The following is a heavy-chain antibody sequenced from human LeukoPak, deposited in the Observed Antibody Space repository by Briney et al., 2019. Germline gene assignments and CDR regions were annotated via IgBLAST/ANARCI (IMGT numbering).Heavy chain of an antibody. CDR2: MNPNSGNT. Sequence: ASVKVSCKASGYTFTNDDISWVRQATGQGLEWMGWMNPNSGNTGYAQKFQGRVTMTRNTSISTAYMELSSLRSEDTAVYYCARGLEGFLASGNYYYYGMDVWGQGTTVTVSS. D-gene: IGHD3-3*01. V-gene: IGHV1-8*01. CDR3: ARGLEGFLASGNYYYYGMDV. CDR1: GYTFTNDD. J-gene: IGHJ6*02.